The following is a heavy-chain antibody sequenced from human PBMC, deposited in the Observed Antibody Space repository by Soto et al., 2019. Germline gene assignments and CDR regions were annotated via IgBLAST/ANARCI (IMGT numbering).Heavy chain of an antibody. CDR1: GLTFSSYG. D-gene: IGHD2-21*01. Sequence: PGGSLRLSCAASGLTFSSYGMHWVRQAPGKGLEWVSAISVRGGGPYYTESVRGRFTISRDNSRNTLYLQMNSLRVEDTAIYYCADRLDGACGCYSYDYWGQGTLVTVSS. CDR2: ISVRGGGP. CDR3: ADRLDGACGCYSYDY. J-gene: IGHJ4*02. V-gene: IGHV3-23*01.